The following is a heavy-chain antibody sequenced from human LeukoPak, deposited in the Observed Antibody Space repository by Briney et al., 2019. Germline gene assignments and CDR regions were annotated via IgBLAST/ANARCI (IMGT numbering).Heavy chain of an antibody. CDR3: ARGSYPYAPNFDY. CDR1: GASISSGGYS. CDR2: IYHNGNT. D-gene: IGHD3-16*01. V-gene: IGHV4-30-2*01. J-gene: IGHJ4*02. Sequence: SETLSLTCAVSGASISSGGYSWNWLRQPPGKALEWIGYIYHNGNTNYNLSLRSRLTISGDMSKIQFSLQLASVTAADTAVYFCARGSYPYAPNFDYWGQGTLVTVSS.